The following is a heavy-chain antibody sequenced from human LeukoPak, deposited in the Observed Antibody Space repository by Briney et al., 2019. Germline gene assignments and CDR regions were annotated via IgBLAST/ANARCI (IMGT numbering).Heavy chain of an antibody. CDR3: AKDIGYSYGYYFGY. J-gene: IGHJ4*02. D-gene: IGHD5-18*01. CDR1: GFTFDDYA. V-gene: IGHV3-9*01. Sequence: GRSLRLSCAASGFTFDDYAMHWVRQAPGKGLEWVSGISWNSGSIGYADSVKGGFTISRDNAKNSLYLQMNSLRAEDTALYYCAKDIGYSYGYYFGYWGQGALVTVSS. CDR2: ISWNSGSI.